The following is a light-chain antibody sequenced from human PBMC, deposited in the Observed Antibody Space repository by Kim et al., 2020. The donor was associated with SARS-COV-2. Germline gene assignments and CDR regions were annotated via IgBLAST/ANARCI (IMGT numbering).Light chain of an antibody. CDR2: GAS. CDR3: QKYNSAPWT. V-gene: IGKV1-17*01. Sequence: ASVGDRVTITCRASQDIRNDLGWYQQNPGRAPKRLIYGASNLQSGVPSRFSGSGSGTEFTLTISSLQPEDFATYYCQKYNSAPWTFGPGTKVDIK. CDR1: QDIRND. J-gene: IGKJ1*01.